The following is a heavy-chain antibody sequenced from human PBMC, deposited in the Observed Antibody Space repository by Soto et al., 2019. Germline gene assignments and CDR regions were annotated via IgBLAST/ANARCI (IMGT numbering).Heavy chain of an antibody. CDR1: GYTFTSYG. V-gene: IGHV1-18*01. Sequence: QVQLVQSGAEVKKPGASVKVSCKASGYTFTSYGISWVRQAPGQGLEWMGWISAYNGNTNYAQKLQGRVTMTTDTSTSTAYMGLRGLRSDEPDEYYCARGDYSSGWHALDYWGQGTLVTVSS. CDR2: ISAYNGNT. D-gene: IGHD6-25*01. J-gene: IGHJ4*02. CDR3: ARGDYSSGWHALDY.